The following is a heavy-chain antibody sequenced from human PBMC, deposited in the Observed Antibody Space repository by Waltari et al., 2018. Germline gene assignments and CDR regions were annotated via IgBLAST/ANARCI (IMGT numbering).Heavy chain of an antibody. CDR3: ARDWLGAHDRFDY. J-gene: IGHJ4*02. Sequence: EVQLVESGGGLVQPGGSLRLSCAASGFTFSSYSMNWVRQAPGEGLEWVSYISSDSRAKYYADSVKGRFTISRDNAKNSLYLQMNSLRVEDTAVYYCARDWLGAHDRFDYWGQGTLVTVSS. CDR2: ISSDSRAK. D-gene: IGHD1-26*01. CDR1: GFTFSSYS. V-gene: IGHV3-48*01.